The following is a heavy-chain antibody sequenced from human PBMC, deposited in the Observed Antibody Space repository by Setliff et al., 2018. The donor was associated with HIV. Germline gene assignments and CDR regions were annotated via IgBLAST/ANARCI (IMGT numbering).Heavy chain of an antibody. J-gene: IGHJ3*02. Sequence: SETLSLTCTVSGGSISSYYWSWIRQPPGKGLGWIGYIYYSGSTNYNPSLKSRVTISVDTSKNQFSLKLSSVTAADTAVYYCASDLGLYSIRWARFDAFDIWGQGTMVTVSS. CDR3: ASDLGLYSIRWARFDAFDI. CDR1: GGSISSYY. D-gene: IGHD6-13*01. CDR2: IYYSGST. V-gene: IGHV4-59*01.